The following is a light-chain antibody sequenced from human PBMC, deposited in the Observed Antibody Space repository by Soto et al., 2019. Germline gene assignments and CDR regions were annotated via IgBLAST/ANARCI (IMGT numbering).Light chain of an antibody. Sequence: EIVLTQSPGTLSLSPGERATLSCRASQSVSSSYLAWYQQKPGQAPRLLIYGASSRATGIPDRFSGSGSGTDFTLTISRLEPEDFAVYYCQHRSNGYTFGQGTKLEIK. CDR3: QHRSNGYT. V-gene: IGKV3D-20*02. CDR2: GAS. J-gene: IGKJ2*01. CDR1: QSVSSSY.